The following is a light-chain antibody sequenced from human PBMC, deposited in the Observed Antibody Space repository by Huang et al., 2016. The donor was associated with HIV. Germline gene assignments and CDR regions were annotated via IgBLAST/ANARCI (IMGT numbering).Light chain of an antibody. CDR3: QQRSKWPLT. V-gene: IGKV3-11*01. CDR2: DAS. CDR1: QSVRSY. J-gene: IGKJ2*01. Sequence: EIVLTQSPATLSLSPGEGATLSCRASQSVRSYLAWYQQKPGQAPRLLIYDASNRATGIPARFSGSGSGTDFTLTISSLEPEDFAVYYCQQRSKWPLTFGQGTKLEIK.